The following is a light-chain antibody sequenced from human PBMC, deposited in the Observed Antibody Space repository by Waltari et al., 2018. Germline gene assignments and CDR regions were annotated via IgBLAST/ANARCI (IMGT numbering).Light chain of an antibody. CDR2: ENT. Sequence: QSVLTQPPSVSAAPGQRVTISCSGGSSNIGNNYVSWYRQFPGTAPKLLIYENTGRPSGISGRFSGSKSGTSATLDITGLQAGDEADYYCGTWDSSLSGAVFGGGTHLTVL. CDR1: SSNIGNNY. V-gene: IGLV1-51*02. J-gene: IGLJ7*01. CDR3: GTWDSSLSGAV.